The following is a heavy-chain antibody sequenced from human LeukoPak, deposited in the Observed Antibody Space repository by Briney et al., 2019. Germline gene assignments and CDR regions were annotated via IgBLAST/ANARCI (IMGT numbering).Heavy chain of an antibody. J-gene: IGHJ4*02. D-gene: IGHD3-16*01. CDR3: ARDTGIMITFGGVQGPGY. CDR2: INAGNGNT. CDR1: GYTFTSYA. Sequence: ASVKVSCKASGYTFTSYAMHWVRQAPGQRLEWMGWINAGNGNTKYSQKFQGRVTITRDTSASTAYMELSSLRSDDTAVYYCARDTGIMITFGGVQGPGYWGQGTLVTVSS. V-gene: IGHV1-3*01.